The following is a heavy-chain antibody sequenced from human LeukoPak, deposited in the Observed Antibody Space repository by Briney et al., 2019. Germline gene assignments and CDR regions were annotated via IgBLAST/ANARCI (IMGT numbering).Heavy chain of an antibody. CDR1: RFTFSTHW. V-gene: IGHV3-7*01. D-gene: IGHD6-13*01. Sequence: GGSLRLSCLGSRFTFSTHWINWVRQTPGKGLEWVANIKPDGSEKFYLDSVRGQFTISRDNAKNSVYLQMNSLRAEDTAVYYCATLSAAALDYWGQGTLVTVSS. CDR3: ATLSAAALDY. J-gene: IGHJ4*02. CDR2: IKPDGSEK.